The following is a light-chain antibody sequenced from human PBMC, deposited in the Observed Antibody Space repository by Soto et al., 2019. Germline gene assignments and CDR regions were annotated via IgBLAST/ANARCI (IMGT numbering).Light chain of an antibody. CDR1: SGYVGNFDL. J-gene: IGLJ1*01. CDR2: EVN. CDR3: CSYAGSRTFV. V-gene: IGLV2-23*02. Sequence: LTQPASVSGSPGQSITISCTGTSGYVGNFDLVSWYQQHPGKAPKLIIYEVNKRPSAVSNRFSGSKSDNTASLTISGLQAEDEADYYCCSYAGSRTFVFGTGTKVTVL.